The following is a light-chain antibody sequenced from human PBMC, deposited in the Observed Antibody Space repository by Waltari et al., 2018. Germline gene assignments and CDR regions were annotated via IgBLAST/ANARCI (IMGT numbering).Light chain of an antibody. V-gene: IGLV1-40*01. CDR2: GNS. Sequence: QSVLTQPPSVSGPPGQRVTISCTGSSSNIGAGYEVHWYQQLPGTAPKFLIYGNSNRPSGVPDRFSGSKSGTSASLAITGLQAEDEADYYCQSYDSRLRVVFGGGTKVTVL. CDR3: QSYDSRLRVV. J-gene: IGLJ2*01. CDR1: SSNIGAGYE.